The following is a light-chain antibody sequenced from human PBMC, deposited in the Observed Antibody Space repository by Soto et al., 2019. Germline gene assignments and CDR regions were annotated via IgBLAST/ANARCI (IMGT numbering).Light chain of an antibody. CDR3: QQYNNWPRT. Sequence: IVMTQSPATLSVSPGERATLPCRASQSVSSNVAWYQQIPGQTPRPLIYGASTRATGIPVRFSGSGSGTEFTLTISSLQSADFAVYYCQQYNNWPRTFGLGTKVDIK. CDR1: QSVSSN. CDR2: GAS. V-gene: IGKV3-15*01. J-gene: IGKJ1*01.